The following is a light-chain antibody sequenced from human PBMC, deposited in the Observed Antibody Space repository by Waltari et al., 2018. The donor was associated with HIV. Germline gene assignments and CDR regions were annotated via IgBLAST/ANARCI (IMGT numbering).Light chain of an antibody. J-gene: IGLJ2*01. V-gene: IGLV7-46*01. CDR2: DTS. CDR3: LLSYSGSRPVI. CDR1: SGPVTSGHY. Sequence: QAVVTQEPSLTVSPGGTVTLTCSSSSGPVTSGHYPYWFQQKPGQAPRTLIYDTSSRQSWTPTRFSGSLLGGKAALTLSGALPEDEAEYYCLLSYSGSRPVIFGGGTKVTVL.